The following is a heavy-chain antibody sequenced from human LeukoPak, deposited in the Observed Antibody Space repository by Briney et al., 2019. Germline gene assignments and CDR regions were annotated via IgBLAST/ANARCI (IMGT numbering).Heavy chain of an antibody. CDR2: TYPGDSDT. CDR1: GYSFTSYW. CDR3: ARHMGEHYDSRGGAFDI. D-gene: IGHD3-22*01. Sequence: GESLKISCKGSGYSFTSYWIGWVRQMPGKGLEWMGITYPGDSDTRYSPSFQGQVTISADKSISTAYLQWSSLKASDTAMYYCARHMGEHYDSRGGAFDIWDQGTMVTVSS. J-gene: IGHJ3*02. V-gene: IGHV5-51*01.